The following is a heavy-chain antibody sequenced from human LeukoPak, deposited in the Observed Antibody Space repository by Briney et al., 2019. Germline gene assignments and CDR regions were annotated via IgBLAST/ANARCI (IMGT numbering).Heavy chain of an antibody. J-gene: IGHJ5*02. V-gene: IGHV4-34*01. CDR3: ARAVAVAGYNWFDP. D-gene: IGHD6-19*01. Sequence: SETLSLTCAVYGGSFSGYYWSWIRQPPGKGLEWIGEINHSGSTNYNPSLKSRVTISEDTSKNQSSLKLSSVTAADTAVYYCARAVAVAGYNWFDPWGRGTLVTVSS. CDR2: INHSGST. CDR1: GGSFSGYY.